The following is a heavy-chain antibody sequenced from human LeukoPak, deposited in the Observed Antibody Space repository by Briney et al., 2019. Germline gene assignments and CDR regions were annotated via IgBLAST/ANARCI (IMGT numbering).Heavy chain of an antibody. D-gene: IGHD6-13*01. Sequence: GGSLRLSCAASGFTFRNYWMHWVRQAPGKGLVWVSRINSDGSSRNYADSVKGRFTISRDNAKNTLYLQINSLRAEDPAVYYCASASSHRIAAGGDYWGQGTLVTVSS. CDR1: GFTFRNYW. V-gene: IGHV3-74*01. J-gene: IGHJ4*02. CDR2: INSDGSSR. CDR3: ASASSHRIAAGGDY.